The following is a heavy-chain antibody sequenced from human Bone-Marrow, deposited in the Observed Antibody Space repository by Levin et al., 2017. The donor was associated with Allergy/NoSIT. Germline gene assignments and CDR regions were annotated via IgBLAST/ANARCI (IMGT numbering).Heavy chain of an antibody. V-gene: IGHV1-69*01. CDR3: ARDSVGPAAGSFDS. Sequence: KISCKSSGYTFNTYIISWVRQAPGQGLEWMGGIVPIFGTANYAQKFQGRVTITADESTSTTYMELTRLRSEDTAFYFCARDSVGPAAGSFDSWGQGTLVTVSS. CDR1: GYTFNTYI. CDR2: IVPIFGTA. J-gene: IGHJ4*02. D-gene: IGHD6-13*01.